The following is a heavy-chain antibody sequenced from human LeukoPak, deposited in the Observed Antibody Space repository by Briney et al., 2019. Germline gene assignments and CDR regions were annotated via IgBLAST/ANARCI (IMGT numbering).Heavy chain of an antibody. CDR1: GFTFSSYG. CDR3: AKDGVAKSPIMWFFDY. J-gene: IGHJ4*02. V-gene: IGHV3-30*02. CDR2: IRYDGSNK. D-gene: IGHD2-15*01. Sequence: PGGSLRLSCAASGFTFSSYGMHWVRQAPGKGLEWVAFIRYDGSNKYYADSVKGRFTISRDNSKNTLYLQMNSLRAEDTAVYYCAKDGVAKSPIMWFFDYWGQGTLVTVSS.